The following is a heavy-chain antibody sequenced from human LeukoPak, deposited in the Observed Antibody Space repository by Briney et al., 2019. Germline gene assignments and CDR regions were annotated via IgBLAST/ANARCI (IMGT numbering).Heavy chain of an antibody. CDR1: GSTFSSYA. J-gene: IGHJ6*02. Sequence: SVKVSCKASGSTFSSYAISWVRQAPGQGLEWMGRIIPILGIANYAQKFQGRVTITADKSTSTACMELSSLRSEDTAVYYCDYYDSSGYYYEYYGMDVWGQGTTVTVSS. CDR2: IIPILGIA. CDR3: DYYDSSGYYYEYYGMDV. D-gene: IGHD3-22*01. V-gene: IGHV1-69*04.